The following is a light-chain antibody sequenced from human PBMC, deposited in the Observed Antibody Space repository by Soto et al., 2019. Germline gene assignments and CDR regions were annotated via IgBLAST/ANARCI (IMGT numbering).Light chain of an antibody. CDR3: SSYISSTTPYV. CDR2: EVS. CDR1: SSDVGAYNY. J-gene: IGLJ1*01. V-gene: IGLV2-14*01. Sequence: QSVLTQPASVSGSPGQSITISCTGTSSDVGAYNYVSWYQQYPGKAPKLMIHEVSKRPSGVSNRFSGSKSGNTASLTISGLQAEDEADYYCSSYISSTTPYVFGTGTKVTVL.